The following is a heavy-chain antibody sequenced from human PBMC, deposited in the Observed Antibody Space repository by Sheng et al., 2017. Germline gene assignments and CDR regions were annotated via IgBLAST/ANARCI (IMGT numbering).Heavy chain of an antibody. J-gene: IGHJ4*02. CDR2: IYHSGST. D-gene: IGHD6-19*01. Sequence: QVQLQESGPGLVKPSETLSLTCAVSGYSISSGYYWGWIRQPPGKGLEWIGSIYHSGSTYYNPSLKSRVTISVDTSKNQFSLKLSSVTAADTAVYYCARDPPYSSGWYVPFDYWGQGTLVTVSS. CDR3: ARDPPYSSGWYVPFDY. CDR1: GYSISSGYY. V-gene: IGHV4-38-2*02.